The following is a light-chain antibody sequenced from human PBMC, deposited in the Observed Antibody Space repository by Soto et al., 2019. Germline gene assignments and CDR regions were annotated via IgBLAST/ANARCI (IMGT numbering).Light chain of an antibody. CDR3: SSYAAANNFVV. J-gene: IGLJ2*01. CDR1: SSDIGAYDY. V-gene: IGLV2-8*01. CDR2: EVN. Sequence: QSALTQPPSASGSPGQSVTISCTGSSSDIGAYDYVSWYQQFPGKAPKLIIYEVNARPSGVPERFSGSKSGNTASLTVSGLQFEDEADYICSSYAAANNFVVFGGGTKLTV.